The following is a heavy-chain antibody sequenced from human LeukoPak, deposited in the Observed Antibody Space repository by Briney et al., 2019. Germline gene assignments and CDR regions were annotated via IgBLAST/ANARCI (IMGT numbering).Heavy chain of an antibody. CDR2: ISAYNGNT. V-gene: IGHV1-18*01. Sequence: ASVKVSCKASGATFSDYALNWVRQAPGQGLEWMGWISAYNGNTNYAQNLQGRVTMTTDTSTSTAYMELRSLRSDDTAVYYCARDLKRGYSSGRYSWGTGSSNDYWGQGTLVTVSS. D-gene: IGHD6-19*01. J-gene: IGHJ4*02. CDR3: ARDLKRGYSSGRYSWGTGSSNDY. CDR1: GATFSDYA.